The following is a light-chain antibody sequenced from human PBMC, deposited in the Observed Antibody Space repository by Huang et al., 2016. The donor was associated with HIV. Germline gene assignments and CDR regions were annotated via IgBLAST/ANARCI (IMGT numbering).Light chain of an antibody. CDR2: GAS. J-gene: IGKJ1*01. CDR1: QSIIRN. V-gene: IGKV3-15*01. Sequence: EIVMTQSPVTLSVSPGERATLSCRASQSIIRNLAWYQQKPGQAPRLLIPGASTRATGIPGRFSGSGSGTEFTLTISSLQSEDFAVYFCHQYHNWPPWTFGQGTKVEIK. CDR3: HQYHNWPPWT.